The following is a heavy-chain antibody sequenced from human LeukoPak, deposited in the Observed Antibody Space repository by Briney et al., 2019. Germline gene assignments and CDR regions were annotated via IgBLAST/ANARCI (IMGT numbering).Heavy chain of an antibody. J-gene: IGHJ5*02. V-gene: IGHV3-21*01. CDR1: GFTFSSYN. CDR2: ITSSSSYI. D-gene: IGHD3-9*01. CDR3: AREANLSRYFDLP. Sequence: GGSLRLSCAASGFTFSSYNMNWVRQAPGKGLEWVSSITSSSSYIYYADSVKGRFTISRDNAKNTLYLQMNSLRAEDTAVYYCAREANLSRYFDLPWGQGTLVTVSS.